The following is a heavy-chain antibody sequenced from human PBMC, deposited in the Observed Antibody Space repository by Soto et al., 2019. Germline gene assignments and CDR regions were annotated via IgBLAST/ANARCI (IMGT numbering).Heavy chain of an antibody. J-gene: IGHJ4*02. CDR2: IYYSGST. D-gene: IGHD1-26*01. CDR3: VRYSGSSTPFDS. V-gene: IGHV4-59*01. Sequence: QVQLQESGPGLVKPSETLSLTCTVSGGSISSYYWSWIRQPPGKGLEWIGYIYYSGSTKYNPSLISRVTISVDTSKNQFSLKLISVTAADTAVYYCVRYSGSSTPFDSWGQGTLVTVSS. CDR1: GGSISSYY.